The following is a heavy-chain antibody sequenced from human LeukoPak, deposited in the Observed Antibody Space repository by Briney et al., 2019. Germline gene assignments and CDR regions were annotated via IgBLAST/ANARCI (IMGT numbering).Heavy chain of an antibody. CDR2: INSDGTDI. J-gene: IGHJ1*01. V-gene: IGHV3-74*01. CDR3: ARVGYYDSSNYYAYFQH. CDR1: GFTFSSYW. D-gene: IGHD3-22*01. Sequence: GGSLRLSCAASGFTFSSYWMHWVRQPPGKGREWVARINSDGTDISYGDSVKGRFTISRDNAKNTLYLQMNSLRVEGTAVYYCARVGYYDSSNYYAYFQHWGQGTLVTVSS.